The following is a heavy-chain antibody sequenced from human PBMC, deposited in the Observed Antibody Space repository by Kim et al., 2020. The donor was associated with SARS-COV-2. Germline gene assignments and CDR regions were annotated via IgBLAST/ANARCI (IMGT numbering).Heavy chain of an antibody. D-gene: IGHD3-10*01. CDR2: SGNT. Sequence: SETLSLTCTVAGDSVSSGSYHWSWIRQPPGKGLEWIGYSGNTKYNPSLESRVTISVDTSKNQFSLRLTSVSAADTAVYYCATYRAGVGGSGFWGQGTLVTVSS. CDR3: ATYRAGVGGSGF. V-gene: IGHV4-61*01. CDR1: GDSVSSGSYH. J-gene: IGHJ4*02.